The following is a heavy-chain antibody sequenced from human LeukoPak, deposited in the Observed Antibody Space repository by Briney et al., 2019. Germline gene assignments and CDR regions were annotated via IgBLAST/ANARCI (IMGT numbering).Heavy chain of an antibody. V-gene: IGHV5-51*01. D-gene: IGHD2-8*01. J-gene: IGHJ4*02. Sequence: GEPLKISCTGSGYSFTSYWICWVRQLPGKGQEWMGINYPGDSDTSYSPSFQGQTTITADTSISTAYLQWSSLKAENTAMYYCARWGYCTNGVCSMSFDYWGQGPLVTVSS. CDR3: ARWGYCTNGVCSMSFDY. CDR1: GYSFTSYW. CDR2: NYPGDSDT.